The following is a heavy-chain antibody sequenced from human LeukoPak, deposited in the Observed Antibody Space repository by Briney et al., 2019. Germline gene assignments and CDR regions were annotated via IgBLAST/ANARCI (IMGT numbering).Heavy chain of an antibody. J-gene: IGHJ5*02. CDR3: ARHGLYGSGSYYRLELWFDP. CDR2: IDPSDSYT. D-gene: IGHD3-10*01. CDR1: GYSFTSYW. V-gene: IGHV5-10-1*01. Sequence: GESLKISCKGSGYSFTSYWISWVRQMPGKGLEWMGRIDPSDSYTNYSPSFQGHVTISADKSISTAYLQWSSLKASDTAMYYCARHGLYGSGSYYRLELWFDPWGQGTLVTVSS.